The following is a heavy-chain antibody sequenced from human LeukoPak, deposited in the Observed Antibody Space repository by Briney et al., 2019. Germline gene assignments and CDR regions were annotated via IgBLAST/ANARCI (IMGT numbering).Heavy chain of an antibody. CDR3: ARDIADGNNWAAFDY. V-gene: IGHV1-69*05. Sequence: SVKVSCKASGGTFSSYAISWVRQAPGQGLEWMGRIIPIFGTANYAQKFQGRVTITTDESTSTAYMELSSLRSEDTAVYYCARDIADGNNWAAFDYWGQGTLVTVSS. CDR2: IIPIFGTA. J-gene: IGHJ4*02. CDR1: GGTFSSYA. D-gene: IGHD5-24*01.